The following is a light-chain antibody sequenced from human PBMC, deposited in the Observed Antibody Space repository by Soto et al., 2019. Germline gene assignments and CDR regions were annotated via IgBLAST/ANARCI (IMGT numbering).Light chain of an antibody. J-gene: IGKJ4*01. Sequence: EIVMTQSASTLSVSPGERATLSCRASQSVSSNFLAWYQEKPGQGPRLLIYGASTRATGIPDRFSGSGSGTDFTLTISRLDPEDFAVYYCRQYGRSLEFAVGGRTKVDIK. CDR3: RQYGRSLEFA. V-gene: IGKV3-20*01. CDR2: GAS. CDR1: QSVSSNF.